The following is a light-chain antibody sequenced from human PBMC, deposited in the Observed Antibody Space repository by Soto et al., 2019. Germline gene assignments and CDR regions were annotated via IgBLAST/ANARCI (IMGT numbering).Light chain of an antibody. Sequence: DIQMTQSPSSLSASVGDRVTITCRASQSISSYLNWYQQKPGKAPKLLIYAASSLQSGVTSRFSGSGSGTDFTLTSSSLQPEDFATYYCQQSYSTPWTFGQGTKVEIK. J-gene: IGKJ1*01. CDR1: QSISSY. V-gene: IGKV1-39*01. CDR2: AAS. CDR3: QQSYSTPWT.